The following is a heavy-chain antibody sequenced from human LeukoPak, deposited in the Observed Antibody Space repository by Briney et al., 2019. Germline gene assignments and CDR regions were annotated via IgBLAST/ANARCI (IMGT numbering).Heavy chain of an antibody. Sequence: PSETLSLTCAVYGGSFSGYYWSWIRQPPGKGLEWIGEINHSGSTNYNPSLKSRVTISVDTSKNQFSLKLSSVTAADTAVYYCARAREPALVARWGQGTLVTVSS. V-gene: IGHV4-34*01. CDR1: GGSFSGYY. J-gene: IGHJ5*02. CDR2: INHSGST. CDR3: ARAREPALVAR.